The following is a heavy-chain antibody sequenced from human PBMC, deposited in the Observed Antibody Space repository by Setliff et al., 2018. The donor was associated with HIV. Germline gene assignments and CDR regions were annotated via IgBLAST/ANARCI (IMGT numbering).Heavy chain of an antibody. CDR1: GFTFTSHA. V-gene: IGHV3-23*01. D-gene: IGHD2-21*02. Sequence: GGSLRLSCQASGFTFTSHAMTWVRQAPGKGLEWVSSMSRNTYYADSVKGRFTISRDNSKDTLYLQLNSLRPADTAIYYCMREATARAGDFWGQGALVTVSS. J-gene: IGHJ4*02. CDR2: MSRNT. CDR3: MREATARAGDF.